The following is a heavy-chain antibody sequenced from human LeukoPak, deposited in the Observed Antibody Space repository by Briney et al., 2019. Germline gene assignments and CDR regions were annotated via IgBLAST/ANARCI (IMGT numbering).Heavy chain of an antibody. D-gene: IGHD3-22*01. J-gene: IGHJ4*02. CDR1: GFTFSSYG. CDR3: AKAGFDDSSGYYPYFDY. Sequence: PGGSLRLSCAASGFTFSSYGMHWVRQAPGKGLEWVAVISYDGSSKYYADSVKGRFTISRDNSKNTLYMQMNSLRAEDTAVYYCAKAGFDDSSGYYPYFDYWGQGTLVTVSS. CDR2: ISYDGSSK. V-gene: IGHV3-30*18.